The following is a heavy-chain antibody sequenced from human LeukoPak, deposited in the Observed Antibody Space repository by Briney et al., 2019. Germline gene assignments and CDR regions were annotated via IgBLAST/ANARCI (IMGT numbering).Heavy chain of an antibody. J-gene: IGHJ4*02. D-gene: IGHD5-24*01. Sequence: GGTLRLSCAASGFTFSSYWMSWVRQAPGKGLEWVANIKQDGSEKYYVDSVEGRFTISRDNAKNSLYLQMNSLRAEDTAVYYCARVREFGLIHGMATFDYWGQGTLVTVSS. V-gene: IGHV3-7*03. CDR3: ARVREFGLIHGMATFDY. CDR2: IKQDGSEK. CDR1: GFTFSSYW.